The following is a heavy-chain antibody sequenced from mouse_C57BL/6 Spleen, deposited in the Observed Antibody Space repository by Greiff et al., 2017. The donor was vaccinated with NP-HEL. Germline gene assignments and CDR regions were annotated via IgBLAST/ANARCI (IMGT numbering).Heavy chain of an antibody. D-gene: IGHD2-1*01. J-gene: IGHJ2*01. CDR2: IYYSGTI. CDR1: GISITTGNYR. Sequence: EVQLQQSGPGLVKPSQTVFLTCTVTGISITTGNYRWSWIRQFPGNKLEWIGYIYYSGTITYNPSLTSRTTITRDTPKNQFFLEMNSLTAEDTATYYCEREWDYGNYFDYWGQGTTLTVSS. V-gene: IGHV3-5*01. CDR3: EREWDYGNYFDY.